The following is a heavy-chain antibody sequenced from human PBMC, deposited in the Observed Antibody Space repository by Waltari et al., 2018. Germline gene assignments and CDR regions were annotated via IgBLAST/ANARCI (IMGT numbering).Heavy chain of an antibody. CDR1: GFTFSNYW. J-gene: IGHJ4*02. CDR2: IKQDGSEK. CDR3: ARITRNSPPDY. Sequence: EVHLVESGGGLVQPGGSLRLSCAASGFTFSNYWMNWVRQAPGKGLEWVANIKQDGSEKKYVDAVKGRFTISRDNAKNSLYLQMSSLRAEDTALYYCARITRNSPPDYWGQGTLVTVSS. V-gene: IGHV3-7*04. D-gene: IGHD1-20*01.